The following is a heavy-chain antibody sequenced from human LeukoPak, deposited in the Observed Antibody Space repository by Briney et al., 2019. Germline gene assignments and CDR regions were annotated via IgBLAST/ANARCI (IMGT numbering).Heavy chain of an antibody. CDR2: INQDGSAK. J-gene: IGHJ4*02. CDR1: GFTFSTYW. CDR3: ARQTERDAYNRY. V-gene: IGHV3-7*05. Sequence: PGGSLRLSCAASGFTFSTYWMSWVRQAPGKGLEWVANINQDGSAKNCVDSVKGRFTISRDNAKNALYLQMNSLRAEATAVYYCARQTERDAYNRYWGQGTLVTVSS. D-gene: IGHD5-24*01.